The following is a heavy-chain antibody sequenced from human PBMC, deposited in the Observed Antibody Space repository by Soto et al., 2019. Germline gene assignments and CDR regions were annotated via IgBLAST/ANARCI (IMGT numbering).Heavy chain of an antibody. CDR2: INNIGRT. Sequence: SETLSLTCTVSGGSSSSYYWGWIRQPPGKGLEWIAYINNIGRTNCNPPLKSRVTISLDTSKNQLSLRLTSVTAADTAVYYCARSFCRDAIRCNWFDLWGQGTLVTVSS. CDR1: GGSSSSYY. V-gene: IGHV4-59*01. CDR3: ARSFCRDAIRCNWFDL. J-gene: IGHJ5*02. D-gene: IGHD2-8*01.